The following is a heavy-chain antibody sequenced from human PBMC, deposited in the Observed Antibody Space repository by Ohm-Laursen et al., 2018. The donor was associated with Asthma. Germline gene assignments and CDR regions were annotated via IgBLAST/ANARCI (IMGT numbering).Heavy chain of an antibody. CDR3: ARYCSSTSCYGEGFDY. CDR1: GGSISSGDYY. V-gene: IGHV4-30-4*01. J-gene: IGHJ4*02. CDR2: IYYSGST. D-gene: IGHD2-2*01. Sequence: PSQTLSLTCTVSGGSISSGDYYWSWIRQPPGKGLEWIGYIYYSGSTYYNPSLKSRVTISVDTSKNQFSLKLSSVTAADTAVYYCARYCSSTSCYGEGFDYWGQGTLVTVSS.